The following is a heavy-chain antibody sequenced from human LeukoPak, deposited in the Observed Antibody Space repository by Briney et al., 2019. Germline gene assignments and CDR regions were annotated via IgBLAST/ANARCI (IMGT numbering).Heavy chain of an antibody. D-gene: IGHD2-2*02. Sequence: GGSLRHSCAASGFTFSSYWMSWVRQAPGKGLEWVANIKQDGSEKYYVDSVKGRFTISRDNAKNSLYLQMNSLRAEDTAVYYCARDHRDIVVVPAAIPDYWGQGTLVTVSS. CDR1: GFTFSSYW. J-gene: IGHJ4*02. CDR2: IKQDGSEK. V-gene: IGHV3-7*01. CDR3: ARDHRDIVVVPAAIPDY.